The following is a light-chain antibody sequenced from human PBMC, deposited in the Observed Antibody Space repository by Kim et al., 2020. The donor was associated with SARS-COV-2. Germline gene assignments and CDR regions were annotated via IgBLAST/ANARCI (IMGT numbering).Light chain of an antibody. V-gene: IGKV1-39*01. CDR2: SAS. CDR3: QHSQSPPLT. J-gene: IGKJ2*01. Sequence: AFVGDRVTITCRASQSFFTYLNWYQQKPGKAPKLLISSASNLQSGVPPRFSGSGSGTDFTLTISSLQPEDFAYYYCQHSQSPPLTFARGTKVDIK. CDR1: QSFFTY.